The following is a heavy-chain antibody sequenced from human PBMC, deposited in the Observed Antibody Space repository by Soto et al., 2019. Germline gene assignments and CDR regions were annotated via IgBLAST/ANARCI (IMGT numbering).Heavy chain of an antibody. V-gene: IGHV4-59*12. J-gene: IGHJ6*02. CDR1: GGSIRDYF. D-gene: IGHD3-10*01. CDR3: ARDRKLVIPGNYYYYGMDV. CDR2: ISYSGTV. Sequence: SETLSLTCSVSGGSIRDYFLTWVRQPPGKGLECIGYISYSGTVNYNSSLKSRVTISLDTSRNHFSLKLTSVTTADTGVYFCARDRKLVIPGNYYYYGMDVWGQGTTVTVYS.